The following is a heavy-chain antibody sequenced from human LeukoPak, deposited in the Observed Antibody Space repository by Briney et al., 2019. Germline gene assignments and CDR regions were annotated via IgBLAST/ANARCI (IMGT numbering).Heavy chain of an antibody. CDR2: ISAYNGNT. CDR1: GYTFTGYY. CDR3: ATGGYSGYEHLDY. J-gene: IGHJ4*02. Sequence: ASVKVSCKASGYTFTGYYMHWVRQAPGQGLEWMGWISAYNGNTNYAQKLQGRVTMTTDTSTSTVYMELSSLRSEDTAVYYCATGGYSGYEHLDYWGQGTLVTVSS. D-gene: IGHD5-12*01. V-gene: IGHV1-18*04.